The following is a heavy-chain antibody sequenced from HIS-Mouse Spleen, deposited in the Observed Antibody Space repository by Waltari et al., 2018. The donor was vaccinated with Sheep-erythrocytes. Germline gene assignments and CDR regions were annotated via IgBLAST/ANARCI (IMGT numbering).Heavy chain of an antibody. J-gene: IGHJ4*02. Sequence: EGQLGASGGALVQRGRSLRFSWAASELNSDYYDMHCVRKAQGKGLELVLGISWNSGSLGYADSVKGRFTISRDNAKNSLYLQMNSLRAEDTALYYCAKDISRNIVVVPAAVGDYWGQGTLVTVSS. V-gene: IGHV3-9*02. CDR2: ISWNSGSL. D-gene: IGHD2-2*01. CDR1: ELNSDYYD. CDR3: AKDISRNIVVVPAAVGDY.